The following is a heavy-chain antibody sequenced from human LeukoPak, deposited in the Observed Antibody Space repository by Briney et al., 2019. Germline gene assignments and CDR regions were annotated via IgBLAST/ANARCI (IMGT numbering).Heavy chain of an antibody. J-gene: IGHJ4*02. CDR3: TKGSSYNWNLFHH. CDR2: ISASGTT. D-gene: IGHD1-20*01. CDR1: GGSMSDFY. Sequence: SETLSLTCTVSGGSMSDFYWSWIRQPAGKGLEWIGRISASGTTDYNPSLKRRLTMSVDTSKNQVSLRLSSVTAADTAMYYCTKGSSYNWNLFHHWGQGALVTVSS. V-gene: IGHV4-4*07.